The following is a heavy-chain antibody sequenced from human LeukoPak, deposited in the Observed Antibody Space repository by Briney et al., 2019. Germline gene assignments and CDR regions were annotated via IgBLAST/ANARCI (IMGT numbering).Heavy chain of an antibody. CDR1: GGSISSSSYY. Sequence: SETLSLTCTVSGGSISSSSYYWGWIRQPPGKGLEWIGSVYYTGASYYNPSLKSRVTISIDTSKNHFSLNLTSVTAADTAVYYCARVSGVWSSGGRFLDYYGMDVWGQGTTVTVSS. J-gene: IGHJ6*02. CDR3: ARVSGVWSSGGRFLDYYGMDV. D-gene: IGHD2-15*01. CDR2: VYYTGAS. V-gene: IGHV4-39*07.